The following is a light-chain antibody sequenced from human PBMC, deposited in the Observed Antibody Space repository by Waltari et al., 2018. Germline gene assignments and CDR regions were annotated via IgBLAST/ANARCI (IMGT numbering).Light chain of an antibody. Sequence: DIVMTQSPDSLAVSLGEGASINCKSSQSVLYSSSSQNYLAWYQQKPGQPPKLLITWASTRESGVPDRFSGSGSGTDFTLTISSLQAEDVAVYFCQQYYGIQTFGQGTKVEIK. CDR3: QQYYGIQT. CDR1: QSVLYSSSSQNY. J-gene: IGKJ1*01. CDR2: WAS. V-gene: IGKV4-1*01.